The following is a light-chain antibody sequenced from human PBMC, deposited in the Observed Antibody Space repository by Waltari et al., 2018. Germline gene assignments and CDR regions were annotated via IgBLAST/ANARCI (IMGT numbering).Light chain of an antibody. CDR3: AAWDDSLNGVI. V-gene: IGLV1-44*01. CDR1: SFNIGRNI. J-gene: IGLJ2*01. Sequence: QSVLTQPPSASGTPGQRVTISCSGGSFNIGRNIVNWYQQLPGTTPKLRIYRNDQRPSGVPDRCSGSKSGTSASLAISGLQAEDEADYYCAAWDDSLNGVIFGGGTKLSVL. CDR2: RND.